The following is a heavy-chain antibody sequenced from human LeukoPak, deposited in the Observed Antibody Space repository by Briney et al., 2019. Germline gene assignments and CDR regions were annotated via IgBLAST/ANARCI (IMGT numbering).Heavy chain of an antibody. J-gene: IGHJ5*02. CDR1: GFTFSDYY. Sequence: PGGSLRLSCAASGFTFSDYYMSWIRQAPGKGLEWVSCISSSSSTIYYADSVKGRFTISRDNAKNSLYLQMNSLRAEDTAVYYCAKAGIVVVPARNWFDPWGQGTLVTVSS. CDR2: ISSSSSTI. CDR3: AKAGIVVVPARNWFDP. D-gene: IGHD2-2*01. V-gene: IGHV3-11*01.